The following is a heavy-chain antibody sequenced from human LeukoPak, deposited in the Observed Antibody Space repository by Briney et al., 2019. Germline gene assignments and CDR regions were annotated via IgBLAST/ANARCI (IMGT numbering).Heavy chain of an antibody. D-gene: IGHD6-13*01. V-gene: IGHV3-30-3*02. CDR3: AKDLPGSGWYLDY. CDR2: ISYDGNNK. Sequence: PGGSLRLSCAASRFTFSSYTIHWVRQAPGKGLEWVAVISYDGNNKYYADSVKGRFTISRDSSKNTLHLQMNSLRPEDTAVYYCAKDLPGSGWYLDYWGQGTLVTVSS. CDR1: RFTFSSYT. J-gene: IGHJ4*02.